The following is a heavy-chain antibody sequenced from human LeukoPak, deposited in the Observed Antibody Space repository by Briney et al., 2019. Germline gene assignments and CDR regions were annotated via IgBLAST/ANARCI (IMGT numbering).Heavy chain of an antibody. V-gene: IGHV3-74*01. D-gene: IGHD2/OR15-2a*01. CDR2: INSDGSWT. Sequence: GSLRLSCAASGNYWMHWVRQAPGKGLVWVSHINSDGSWTSYADSVKGRFTISKDNAKNTVYLQMNSLRAEDTAVYYCVSFYETYWGRGTLVTVSS. CDR1: GNYW. CDR3: VSFYETY. J-gene: IGHJ4*02.